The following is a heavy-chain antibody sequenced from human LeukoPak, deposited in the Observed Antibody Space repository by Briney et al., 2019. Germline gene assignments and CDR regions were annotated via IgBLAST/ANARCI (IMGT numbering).Heavy chain of an antibody. D-gene: IGHD3-3*01. Sequence: PSEPLSLTCAVYGGSFSGYYWSWIRQPPGKGLEWIGEINHSGSTNYNPSLKSRVTISVDTSKNQFSLKLSSVTAADTAVYYCARGFNYYDFFYYYYYMDVWGKGTTVTVSS. J-gene: IGHJ6*03. V-gene: IGHV4-34*01. CDR2: INHSGST. CDR3: ARGFNYYDFFYYYYYMDV. CDR1: GGSFSGYY.